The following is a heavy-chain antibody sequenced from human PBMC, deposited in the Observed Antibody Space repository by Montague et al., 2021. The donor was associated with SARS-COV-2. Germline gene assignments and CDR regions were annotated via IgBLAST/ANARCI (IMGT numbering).Heavy chain of an antibody. CDR2: IYYSGST. J-gene: IGHJ4*02. CDR1: GGSISSYY. CDR3: ARAPVAHITIFGVVTSFDY. Sequence: SETLSLTCTVSGGSISSYYWSWIRQPPGKGLEWIGYIYYSGSTNXNPSLKSRVTISVDTSKNQFSLKLSSVTAVDTAVYYCARAPVAHITIFGVVTSFDYWGQGTLVTVSS. V-gene: IGHV4-59*01. D-gene: IGHD3-3*01.